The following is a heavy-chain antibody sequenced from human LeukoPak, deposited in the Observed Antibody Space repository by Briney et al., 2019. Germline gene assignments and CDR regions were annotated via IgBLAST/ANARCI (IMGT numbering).Heavy chain of an antibody. J-gene: IGHJ5*02. CDR1: GFTFSSYI. D-gene: IGHD3-10*01. V-gene: IGHV3-21*06. CDR2: ISPSGSST. Sequence: GGSLRLSCAASGFTFSSYIMNWVRQAPGKGLEWASSISPSGSSTWHADSVEGRFTISRDNAKNSVYLQMTNLRVDDTAVYYCGRDFLGESGAGGPWGQGILVTVSS. CDR3: GRDFLGESGAGGP.